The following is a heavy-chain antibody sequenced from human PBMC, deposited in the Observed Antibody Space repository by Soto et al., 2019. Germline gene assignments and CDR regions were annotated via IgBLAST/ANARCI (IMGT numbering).Heavy chain of an antibody. CDR1: GYTFTNYA. V-gene: IGHV1-3*01. D-gene: IGHD2-2*01. CDR3: ARDACSGTSCNNQEHYYAMDV. CDR2: INAGNGNT. Sequence: ASVKVSCKASGYTFTNYAMHWVRQAPGQRLKWMGWINAGNGNTKYSQKFQGRVTITRDTSASTAYMELSSLRSEDTAVYYCARDACSGTSCNNQEHYYAMDVCGQGTMVT. J-gene: IGHJ6*02.